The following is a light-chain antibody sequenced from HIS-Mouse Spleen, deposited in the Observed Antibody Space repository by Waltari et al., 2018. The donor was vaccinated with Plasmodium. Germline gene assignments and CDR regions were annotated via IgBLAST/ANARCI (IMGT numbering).Light chain of an antibody. Sequence: DIQMTQSPSSLSASAGDRVTITCRASQGISSYLAWYQQKPGKAPKLLIYAASSMATGIPSRFSGSGSGTDFTLTISSLQPEDFATYYCQQDNSLPPSFTFGQGTRLEIK. V-gene: IGKV1-12*01. J-gene: IGKJ5*01. CDR1: QGISSY. CDR2: AAS. CDR3: QQDNSLPPSFT.